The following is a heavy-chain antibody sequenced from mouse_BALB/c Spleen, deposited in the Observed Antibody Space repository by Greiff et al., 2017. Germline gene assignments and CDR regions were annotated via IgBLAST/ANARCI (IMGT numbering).Heavy chain of an antibody. V-gene: IGHV2-6-7*01. CDR1: GFSLTGYG. CDR2: IWGDGST. Sequence: VKLMESGPGLVAPSQSLSITCTVSGFSLTGYGVNWVRQPPGKGLEWLGMIWGDGSTDYNSALKSRLSISKDNSKSQVFLKMNSLQTDDTARYYCARDEGYYRYDDAMDYWGQGTSVTVSS. CDR3: ARDEGYYRYDDAMDY. J-gene: IGHJ4*01. D-gene: IGHD2-14*01.